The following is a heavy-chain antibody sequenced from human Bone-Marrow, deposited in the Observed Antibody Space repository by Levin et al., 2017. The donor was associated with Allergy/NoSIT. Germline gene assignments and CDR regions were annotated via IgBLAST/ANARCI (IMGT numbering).Heavy chain of an antibody. D-gene: IGHD2-2*02. CDR2: MYSADNT. V-gene: IGHV3-66*01. CDR1: GLTVSSNG. J-gene: IGHJ3*02. CDR3: SRVGYKDAFDI. Sequence: GESLKISCAASGLTVSSNGMTWVRQAPGKGLESVALMYSADNTYHADSVKGRFTISRDNSRNTLYLQMNSLRVEDTAVYYCSRVGYKDAFDIWGQGTMVTVSS.